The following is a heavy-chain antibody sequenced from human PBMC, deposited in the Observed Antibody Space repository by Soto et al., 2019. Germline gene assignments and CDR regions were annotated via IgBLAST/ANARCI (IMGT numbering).Heavy chain of an antibody. D-gene: IGHD7-27*01. CDR3: AHSLIPNWGSRGAFDY. J-gene: IGHJ4*02. Sequence: SGPTLVNPTQTLTLTCTFSGFSLSTSGVGVGWIRQPPGKALEWLALIYWEDDKRYSPSLKSRLTITKDTSKNQVVLTMTNMDPLDTATYYCAHSLIPNWGSRGAFDYWGQGTLVTVSS. CDR1: GFSLSTSGVG. V-gene: IGHV2-5*02. CDR2: IYWEDDK.